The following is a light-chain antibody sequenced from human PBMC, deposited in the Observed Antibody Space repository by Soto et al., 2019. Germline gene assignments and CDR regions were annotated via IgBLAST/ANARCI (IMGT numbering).Light chain of an antibody. CDR2: DNN. J-gene: IGLJ3*02. CDR1: SSNIGAGYD. CDR3: QSYDTSLSEV. Sequence: QSVLTQPPSVSGAPGQRVTISCTGNSSNIGAGYDVHWYQQLPGTAPKLLIYDNNNRPSGVPDRFFGSKSGTSASLAITGLQAEDEAGYYCQSYDTSLSEVFGGGTKLTVL. V-gene: IGLV1-40*01.